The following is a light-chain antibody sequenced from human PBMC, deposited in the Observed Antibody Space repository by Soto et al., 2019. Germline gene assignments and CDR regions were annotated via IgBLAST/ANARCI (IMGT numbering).Light chain of an antibody. CDR2: EVS. V-gene: IGLV2-8*01. J-gene: IGLJ1*01. CDR3: SSHGGANNFYV. Sequence: QSMLTQPRSASGSPGQSVTISCTGTSSDIGAYDYVSWYQQHPGKVPKLMIYEVSKRPSGVPDRFSASKSGNTASLTVSGLQAEDEADYYCSSHGGANNFYVFGTGTKVTVL. CDR1: SSDIGAYDY.